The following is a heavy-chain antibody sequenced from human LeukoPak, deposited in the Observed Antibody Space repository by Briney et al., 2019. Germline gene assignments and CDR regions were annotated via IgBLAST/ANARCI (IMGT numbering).Heavy chain of an antibody. V-gene: IGHV3-33*01. J-gene: IGHJ4*02. Sequence: GGSLRLSCAASGFTFSSYGMFWVRQAPGKGLEWVGVIRYDGSQKHYADSVKGRFTISRDNSKDNLYLQMNSLRVEDTAVYYSASDALYSYCSSTSCYGPNDYWGQGTLVTVSS. CDR1: GFTFSSYG. D-gene: IGHD2-2*01. CDR3: ASDALYSYCSSTSCYGPNDY. CDR2: IRYDGSQK.